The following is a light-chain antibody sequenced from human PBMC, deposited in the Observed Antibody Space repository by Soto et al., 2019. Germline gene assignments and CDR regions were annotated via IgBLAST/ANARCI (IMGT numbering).Light chain of an antibody. CDR2: GVS. CDR3: LQDYSYPFT. CDR1: KSISSN. J-gene: IGKJ2*01. V-gene: IGKV3-15*01. Sequence: EIVMTQSPVTLSASPGERVTLSCRTNKSISSNLAWYQQKRGQAPRLLISGVSTRASGVPDRFSGSGSVADFTLTISSLQSEDFAAYYCLQDYSYPFTFGQGTKLEIK.